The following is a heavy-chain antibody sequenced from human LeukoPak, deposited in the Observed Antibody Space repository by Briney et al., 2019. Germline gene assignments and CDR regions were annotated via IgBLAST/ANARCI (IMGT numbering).Heavy chain of an antibody. J-gene: IGHJ4*02. CDR2: INPNSGGT. D-gene: IGHD5-12*01. CDR1: GYTFTGYD. V-gene: IGHV1-2*02. Sequence: GASVKGSWKASGYTFTGYDMHWVRQAPGQGLEWMGWINPNSGGTNYAQKFQGRVTMTRDTSISTAYMELSRLRSDDTAVYYCARVIVATILQSPCFDYWGQGTLVTVSS. CDR3: ARVIVATILQSPCFDY.